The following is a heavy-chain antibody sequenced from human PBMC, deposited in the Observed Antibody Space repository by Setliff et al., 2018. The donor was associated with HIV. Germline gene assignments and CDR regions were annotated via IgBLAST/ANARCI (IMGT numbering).Heavy chain of an antibody. CDR3: AKDAVTILRGVITCDYGMDV. CDR2: IRYDGNNK. Sequence: GGSLRLSCAASGFSFSSYGMHWVRQAPGKGLEWVAFIRYDGNNKYYGDSVRGRFTISRDNSKNTLNLQMNSLRPEDTAVYYYAKDAVTILRGVITCDYGMDVWGQGTTVTVSS. D-gene: IGHD3-10*01. CDR1: GFSFSSYG. J-gene: IGHJ6*02. V-gene: IGHV3-30*02.